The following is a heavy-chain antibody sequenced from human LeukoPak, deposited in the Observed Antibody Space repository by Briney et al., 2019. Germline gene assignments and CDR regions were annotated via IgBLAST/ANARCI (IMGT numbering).Heavy chain of an antibody. CDR1: GYTFTSYY. CDR2: INPSGGST. D-gene: IGHD4-23*01. Sequence: ASVKVSCKASGYTFTSYYMHWVRQAPGQGLEWMGIINPSGGSTSYAQKFQGRVTMTRGTSTSTVYMELSSLRSEDTAVYYCATASPDLTVGVDYWGQGTLVTVSS. V-gene: IGHV1-46*01. CDR3: ATASPDLTVGVDY. J-gene: IGHJ4*02.